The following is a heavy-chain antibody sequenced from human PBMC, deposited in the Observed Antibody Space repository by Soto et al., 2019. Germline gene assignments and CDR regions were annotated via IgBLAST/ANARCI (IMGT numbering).Heavy chain of an antibody. CDR1: GFTSSNYA. J-gene: IGHJ6*02. CDR3: AKALRYFDWLLRPWNSMDV. V-gene: IGHV3-23*01. CDR2: ISGSGDST. Sequence: EVQLLESGGGLVQPGGSLRLSCAASGFTSSNYAMSWVRQAPGKGLEWVSTISGSGDSTYYADSVKGRFTISRDNSRNTLCLQMNSLRAEDTAVYYCAKALRYFDWLLRPWNSMDVWGQGTTITVS. D-gene: IGHD3-9*01.